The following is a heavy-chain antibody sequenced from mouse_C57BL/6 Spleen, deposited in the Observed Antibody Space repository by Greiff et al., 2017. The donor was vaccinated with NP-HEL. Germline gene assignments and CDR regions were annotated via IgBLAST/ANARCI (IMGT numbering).Heavy chain of an antibody. D-gene: IGHD1-1*01. V-gene: IGHV2-2*01. CDR3: ARGNYVFAY. CDR1: GFSLTSYG. Sequence: VMLVESGPGLVQPSQSLSITCTVSGFSLTSYGVHWVRQSPGQGLEWLGVIWSGGSTDYNAAFISRLSISKDNSKSQVFFKMNSLQADDTAIYYCARGNYVFAYWGQGTLVTVSA. CDR2: IWSGGST. J-gene: IGHJ3*01.